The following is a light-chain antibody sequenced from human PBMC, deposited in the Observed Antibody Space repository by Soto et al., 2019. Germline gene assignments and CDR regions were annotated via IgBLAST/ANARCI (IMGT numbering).Light chain of an antibody. CDR1: SNGVGGYNY. V-gene: IGLV2-14*01. Sequence: QSALTQPASVSASTGQSITISCTETSNGVGGYNYVSWYQQRPCKAPKLLIQGVTDRPSGVSDRFSGSKSGNTASLTISVLQAEDEADYYCSSYRGGSTLVFGGGTKVTVL. CDR3: SSYRGGSTLV. J-gene: IGLJ1*01. CDR2: GVT.